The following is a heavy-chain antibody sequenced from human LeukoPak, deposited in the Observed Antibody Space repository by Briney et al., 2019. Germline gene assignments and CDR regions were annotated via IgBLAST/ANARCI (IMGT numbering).Heavy chain of an antibody. CDR2: IIPIFGTA. D-gene: IGHD1-7*01. J-gene: IGHJ4*02. V-gene: IGHV1-69*05. CDR1: GGTFSSYA. Sequence: GASVKVSCKASGGTFSSYAISWVRQAPGQGLEWMGGIIPIFGTANYAQKFQGRVTITTDESTSTAYMELSSLRSEDPAVYYCASANWNYKPGEPDYWGQGTLVTVSS. CDR3: ASANWNYKPGEPDY.